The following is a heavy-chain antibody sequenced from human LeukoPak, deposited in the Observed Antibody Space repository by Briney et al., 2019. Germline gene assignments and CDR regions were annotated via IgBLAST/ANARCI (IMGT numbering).Heavy chain of an antibody. CDR3: ARGTGAFDI. CDR2: ISSSSSYI. Sequence: PGGSLRLSCAASGFTFSSYSMNWVRQAPGKGLEWVSSISSSSSYIYXXDSMKGRFTISRDNAKNSLYLQMNSLRAEDTAVYYCARGTGAFDIWGQGTVVTVSS. D-gene: IGHD2-8*02. CDR1: GFTFSSYS. V-gene: IGHV3-21*01. J-gene: IGHJ3*02.